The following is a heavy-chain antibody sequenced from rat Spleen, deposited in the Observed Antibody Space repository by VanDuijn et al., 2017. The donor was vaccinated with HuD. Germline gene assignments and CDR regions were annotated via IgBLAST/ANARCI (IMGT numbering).Heavy chain of an antibody. V-gene: IGHV3-3*01. Sequence: EVQLQESGPGLVKPSQSLSLTCSVIGYSITSSYRWNWIRRFPGSKLEWMGYINSAGTTNYNPSLKSQISISRDTSKNQFFLQVDSVTTEDTATYYCTTGGDYWGQGVMVTVSS. CDR3: TTGGDY. CDR2: INSAGTT. D-gene: IGHD1-10*01. CDR1: GYSITSSYR. J-gene: IGHJ2*01.